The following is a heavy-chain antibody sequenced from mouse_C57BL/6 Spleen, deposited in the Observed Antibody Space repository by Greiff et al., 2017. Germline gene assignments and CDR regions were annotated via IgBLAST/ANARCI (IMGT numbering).Heavy chain of an antibody. CDR2: IYPSDSET. CDR3: AIRGYYGSSYWFAY. CDR1: GYTFTSYW. D-gene: IGHD1-1*01. J-gene: IGHJ3*01. V-gene: IGHV1-61*01. Sequence: QVQLQQPGAELVRPGSSVKLSCKASGYTFTSYWMDWVKQRPGQGLEWIGNIYPSDSETHYNQKFKDKATLTVDKSSSTAYMQLSSLTSEDSAVYDCAIRGYYGSSYWFAYWGQGTLVTVSA.